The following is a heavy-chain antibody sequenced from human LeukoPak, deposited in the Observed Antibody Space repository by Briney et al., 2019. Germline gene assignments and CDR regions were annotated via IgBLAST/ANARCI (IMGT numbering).Heavy chain of an antibody. Sequence: PGGSLRLSCAASGFTFSSYWMSWVRQAPGKGLEWVANIKQDGSEKYYVDSVKGRFTISRDNAKNSLYLQMNSLGAEDTALYYCARDEVWELGSRDYYYYMDVWGKGTTVTVSS. CDR1: GFTFSSYW. CDR2: IKQDGSEK. D-gene: IGHD7-27*01. J-gene: IGHJ6*03. V-gene: IGHV3-7*03. CDR3: ARDEVWELGSRDYYYYMDV.